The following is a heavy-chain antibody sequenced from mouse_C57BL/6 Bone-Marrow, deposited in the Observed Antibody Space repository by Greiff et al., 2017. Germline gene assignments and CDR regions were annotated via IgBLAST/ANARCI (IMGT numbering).Heavy chain of an antibody. Sequence: QVHVKQSGAELARPGASVKLSCKASGYTFTSYGISWVKQRTGQGLEWIGEIYPRSGNTYYNEKFKGKATLTADKSSSTAYMELRSLTSEDSAVYFCARCGPYYAMDYWGQGTSVTVSS. D-gene: IGHD1-1*02. J-gene: IGHJ4*01. CDR1: GYTFTSYG. V-gene: IGHV1-81*01. CDR2: IYPRSGNT. CDR3: ARCGPYYAMDY.